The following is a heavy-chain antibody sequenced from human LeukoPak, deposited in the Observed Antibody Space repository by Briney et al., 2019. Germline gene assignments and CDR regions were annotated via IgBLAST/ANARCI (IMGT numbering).Heavy chain of an antibody. Sequence: PGSSLRLSCAASGFTFSYYTMHWVRQAPGKGLEGVAVISYDGSNKYYADSVKGRFPISRDHSKNTLYLQMNSLRAEDTAVYYRARVLNYYDSSGYYFSYWGQGTLVTVSS. J-gene: IGHJ4*02. CDR1: GFTFSYYT. CDR2: ISYDGSNK. D-gene: IGHD3-22*01. V-gene: IGHV3-30-3*01. CDR3: ARVLNYYDSSGYYFSY.